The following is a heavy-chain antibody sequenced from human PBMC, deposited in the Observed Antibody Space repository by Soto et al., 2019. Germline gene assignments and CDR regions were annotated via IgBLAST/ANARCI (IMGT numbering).Heavy chain of an antibody. V-gene: IGHV1-69*01. D-gene: IGHD4-17*01. CDR2: ITPLFGTP. J-gene: IGHJ2*01. CDR3: ARVSSAGIDYGVYNPYWYFDL. Sequence: QVQLVQSGAEVKKPASSVKASCTASGGTFSSYAISWVRQAPGQGLECMVGITPLFGTPNYAQKFQGRVTSTAVESTGTDYMELSSLRSESTAVYYCARVSSAGIDYGVYNPYWYFDLWGRGTLVTVSS. CDR1: GGTFSSYA.